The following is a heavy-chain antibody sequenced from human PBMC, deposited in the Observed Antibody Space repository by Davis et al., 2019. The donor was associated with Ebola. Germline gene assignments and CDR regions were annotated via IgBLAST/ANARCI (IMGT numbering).Heavy chain of an antibody. J-gene: IGHJ6*02. V-gene: IGHV1-69*06. D-gene: IGHD5-12*01. CDR1: GGTFSSYA. Sequence: SVKVSCKASGGTFSSYAISWVRQAPGQGLEWMGGIIPIFGTANYVQKFQGRVTITADKSTSTAYMELSSLRSEDTAVYYCARDRDVDIVATRYYGMDVWGQGTTVTVSS. CDR3: ARDRDVDIVATRYYGMDV. CDR2: IIPIFGTA.